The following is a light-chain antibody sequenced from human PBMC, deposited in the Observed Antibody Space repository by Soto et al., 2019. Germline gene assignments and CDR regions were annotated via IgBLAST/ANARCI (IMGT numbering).Light chain of an antibody. V-gene: IGLV2-14*01. CDR3: SSYTSSSTPYV. CDR1: SSDIGGYNY. Sequence: QSVLTQPASVSGSPGQSITIFCTGTSSDIGGYNYVSWYQKHPGKAKKLMIYDVSNRPSGVSNRFTGSKSGNTASLTISGLQTEDEADYYCSSYTSSSTPYVFGTGTKVTVL. J-gene: IGLJ1*01. CDR2: DVS.